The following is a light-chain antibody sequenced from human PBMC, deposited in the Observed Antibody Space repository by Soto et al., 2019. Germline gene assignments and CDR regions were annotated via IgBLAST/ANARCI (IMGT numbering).Light chain of an antibody. V-gene: IGKV3-11*01. J-gene: IGKJ4*01. Sequence: EIVLTQSPATLSLSPGERATLSCRASQSVYNFVAWYQQKPGQPPRLLIYDTSNRATGTPARVSGSGSGTDFTLSISSLEPEDFALYYCQQRYTWHITFVGGTKGERK. CDR2: DTS. CDR1: QSVYNF. CDR3: QQRYTWHIT.